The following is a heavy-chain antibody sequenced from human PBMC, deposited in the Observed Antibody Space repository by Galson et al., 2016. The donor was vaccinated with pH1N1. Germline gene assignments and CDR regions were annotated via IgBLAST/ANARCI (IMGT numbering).Heavy chain of an antibody. J-gene: IGHJ4*02. Sequence: SLRLSCAASGFTFDDYAMHWVRQAPGKGLEWVSGISWNSGSIGYADSVRGRFTISRDNAKSSLYLQMNSLRAEDTALYYCAKDTGFLHNYFDYWGQGTLVTVSS. D-gene: IGHD3-3*01. CDR1: GFTFDDYA. CDR3: AKDTGFLHNYFDY. CDR2: ISWNSGSI. V-gene: IGHV3-9*01.